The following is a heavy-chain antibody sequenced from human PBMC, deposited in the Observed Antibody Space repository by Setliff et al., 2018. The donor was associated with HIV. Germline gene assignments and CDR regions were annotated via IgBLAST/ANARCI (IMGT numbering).Heavy chain of an antibody. J-gene: IGHJ4*02. CDR2: MHHSGST. Sequence: PSETLSLTCTVSGDSITSNSYYWGWIRQSPGKGLEWIGTMHHSGSTYYNPSLKSRVAIFIDTSKNQFSLRLSSVTAADTATYFCARLGRAIDDGGSSLRLDFWGQGMLVTVSS. D-gene: IGHD2-21*01. V-gene: IGHV4-39*01. CDR1: GDSITSNSYY. CDR3: ARLGRAIDDGGSSLRLDF.